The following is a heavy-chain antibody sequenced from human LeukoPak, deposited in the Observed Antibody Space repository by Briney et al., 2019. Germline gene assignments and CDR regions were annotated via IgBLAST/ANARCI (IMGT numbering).Heavy chain of an antibody. Sequence: GGSLRLSCAASGFTFSSYAMSWVRQAPGKGLEWVSAISGSGGSTYYADSVKGRFTISRDNSKSTLYLQMNSLRAEDTAVYYCAKGGLAGTSLDYRGQGTLVTVSS. D-gene: IGHD1-7*01. V-gene: IGHV3-23*01. CDR3: AKGGLAGTSLDY. CDR1: GFTFSSYA. CDR2: ISGSGGST. J-gene: IGHJ4*02.